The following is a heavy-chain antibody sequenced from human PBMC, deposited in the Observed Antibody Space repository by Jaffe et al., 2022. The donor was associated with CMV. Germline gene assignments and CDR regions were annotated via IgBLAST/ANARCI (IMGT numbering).Heavy chain of an antibody. Sequence: QLQLQESGPGLVKPSETLSLTCTVSGGSISSSSYYWGWIRQPPGKGLEWIGSIYYSGSTYYNPSLKSRVTISVDTSKNQFSLKLSSVTAADTAVYYCARHFYDFWSGYYLGWFDPWGQGTLVTVSS. D-gene: IGHD3-3*01. J-gene: IGHJ5*02. V-gene: IGHV4-39*01. CDR2: IYYSGST. CDR3: ARHFYDFWSGYYLGWFDP. CDR1: GGSISSSSYY.